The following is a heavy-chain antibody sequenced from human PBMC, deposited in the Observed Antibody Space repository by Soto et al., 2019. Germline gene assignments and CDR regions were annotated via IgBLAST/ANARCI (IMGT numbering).Heavy chain of an antibody. V-gene: IGHV3-7*01. Sequence: GGSLRLSCAASGFTFSSYWMSWVRQAPGKGLEWVANIRQDGSEKYYVDSVKGRFTISRDNAKNSLYLQMNSLRAEDTAVYYCARASNSGSYYGRYGMDVWGQGTTVTVSS. J-gene: IGHJ6*02. CDR1: GFTFSSYW. D-gene: IGHD1-26*01. CDR2: IRQDGSEK. CDR3: ARASNSGSYYGRYGMDV.